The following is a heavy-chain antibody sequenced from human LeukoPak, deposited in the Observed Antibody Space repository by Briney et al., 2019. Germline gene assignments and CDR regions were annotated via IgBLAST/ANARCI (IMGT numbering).Heavy chain of an antibody. D-gene: IGHD3-22*01. J-gene: IGHJ4*02. CDR2: ISSSYSYI. CDR1: GFTFSDYN. CDR3: ARDFEERGYFLADFDY. V-gene: IGHV3-21*01. Sequence: GGSLRLSCAASGFTFSDYNMNWVRQAPGKGLEWVSSISSSYSYIYYADSVKGRFTISRDNAKNSLYLQMNSLRAEDTAVYYCARDFEERGYFLADFDYWGQGTLVTVSS.